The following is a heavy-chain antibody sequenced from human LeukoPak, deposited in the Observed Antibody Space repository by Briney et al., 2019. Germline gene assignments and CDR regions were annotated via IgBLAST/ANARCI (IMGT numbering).Heavy chain of an antibody. D-gene: IGHD2-21*02. CDR2: ISVSSSYI. V-gene: IGHV3-21*06. Sequence: GGSLRLSCTASGFTVSTNYVSWVRQAPGKGLEWVSSISVSSSYIYYADSVKGRFTISRDNVKNTLYLQMNSLRAEDTGVYYCAREVAYCAGDCSPAWGQGTLVTVSS. CDR3: AREVAYCAGDCSPA. CDR1: GFTVSTNY. J-gene: IGHJ5*02.